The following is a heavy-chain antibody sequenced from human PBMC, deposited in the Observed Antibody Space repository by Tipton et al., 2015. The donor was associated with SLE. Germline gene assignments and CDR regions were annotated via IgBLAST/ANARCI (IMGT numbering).Heavy chain of an antibody. Sequence: TLSLTCTVSGGSISSSSYYWGWIRQPPGKGLEWIGSIYYSGSTYYNPSLKSRVTISVDTSKNQFSLKLSSVTAADTAVHYCAWGKLYSLFAYWGKGTLVTVSS. J-gene: IGHJ4*02. CDR1: GGSISSSSYY. V-gene: IGHV4-39*07. CDR3: AWGKLYSLFAY. CDR2: IYYSGST. D-gene: IGHD3-16*01.